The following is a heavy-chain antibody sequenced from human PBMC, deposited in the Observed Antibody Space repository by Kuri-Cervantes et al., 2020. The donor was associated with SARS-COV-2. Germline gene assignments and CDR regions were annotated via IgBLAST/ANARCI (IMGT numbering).Heavy chain of an antibody. D-gene: IGHD3-22*01. V-gene: IGHV1-58*02. Sequence: SVKVSCKASGFTFTSSAMQWVRQARGQRLEWIGWIVVGSGNTNYAQKFQERVTITRDMSTSTAYMELSSLRSEDTAVYYCAPGNYYDSSGYYRAEYFQHWGQGTLVTRLL. CDR1: GFTFTSSA. CDR3: APGNYYDSSGYYRAEYFQH. J-gene: IGHJ1*01. CDR2: IVVGSGNT.